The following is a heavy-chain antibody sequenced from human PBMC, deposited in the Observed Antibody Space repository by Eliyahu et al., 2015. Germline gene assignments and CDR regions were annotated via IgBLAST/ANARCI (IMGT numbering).Heavy chain of an antibody. V-gene: IGHV4-39*01. CDR1: GGSISSSSYY. CDR2: IYYSGST. CDR3: ARLGDGREDYYYYYMDV. D-gene: IGHD1-26*01. J-gene: IGHJ6*03. Sequence: QLQLQESGPGLVKPSETLSLTCTVSGGSISSSSYYWGWIRQPPGKGLEWIGSIYYSGSTYYNPSLXSRVTISVDTSKNQFSLKLSSVTAADTAVYYCARLGDGREDYYYYYMDVWGKGTTVTVSS.